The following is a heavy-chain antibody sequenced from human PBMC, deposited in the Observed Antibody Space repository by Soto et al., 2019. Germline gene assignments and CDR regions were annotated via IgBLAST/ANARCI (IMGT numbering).Heavy chain of an antibody. J-gene: IGHJ6*03. CDR3: ARGVAARRRTYYYYYMDV. D-gene: IGHD6-6*01. V-gene: IGHV1-8*01. CDR1: GYTFTSYD. Sequence: QVQLVQSGAEVKKPGASVKVSCKASGYTFTSYDINWVRQATGQGLEWMGWMNPNSGNTGYAQKFQGRVTMTRNTPISTAYMQLSSLRSEDTAVYYCARGVAARRRTYYYYYMDVWGKGTTVTVSS. CDR2: MNPNSGNT.